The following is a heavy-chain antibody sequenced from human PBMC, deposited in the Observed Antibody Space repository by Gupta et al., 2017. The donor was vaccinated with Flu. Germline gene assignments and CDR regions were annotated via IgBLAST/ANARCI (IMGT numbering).Heavy chain of an antibody. CDR2: IYYSGSN. V-gene: IGHV4-39*01. D-gene: IGHD6-6*01. CDR1: ISSRSSY. J-gene: IGHJ4*02. CDR3: ARQDRSSSPFD. Sequence: ISSRSSYGGWIRQPPGKGLEWIGSIYYSGSNYYNPALKSRVTIPVDTAKNQFSMKMSSVTAADTAVYYGARQDRSSSPFDGGQGTLVTVSS.